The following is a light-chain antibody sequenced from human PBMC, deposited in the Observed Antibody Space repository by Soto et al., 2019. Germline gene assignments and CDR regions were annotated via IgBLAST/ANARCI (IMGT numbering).Light chain of an antibody. CDR1: QSVGTK. J-gene: IGKJ1*01. V-gene: IGKV3-15*01. CDR3: QQYSSPPQT. CDR2: GAS. Sequence: IVMTQSPATLSVSPGERANLSCRASQSVGTKLAWYQQTPGQAPRLLIYGASNRATGVPARISGSVSGTEFTLTIASLQSEDFAMYFCQQYSSPPQTFGQGTKVEIK.